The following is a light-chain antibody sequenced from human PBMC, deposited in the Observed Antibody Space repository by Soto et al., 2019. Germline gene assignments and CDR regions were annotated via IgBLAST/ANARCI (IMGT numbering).Light chain of an antibody. Sequence: ETVLTQSPATLSLSPGEGAALSCRASQSVSSFLAWYQQKPGQAPRLLIYGASTRATGIPARFSGSGSGTEFTLTISSLQSEDFAVYYCQQRSNWWTFGQGTKVDIK. CDR2: GAS. CDR3: QQRSNWWT. V-gene: IGKV3-11*01. J-gene: IGKJ1*01. CDR1: QSVSSF.